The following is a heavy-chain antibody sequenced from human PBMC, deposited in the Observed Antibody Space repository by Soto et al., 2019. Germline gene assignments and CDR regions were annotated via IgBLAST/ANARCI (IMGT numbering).Heavy chain of an antibody. Sequence: QVQLVESGGGVVQPGRSLRLSCAASGFTFSSYAMHWVRQAPGKGLEWVAVISYDGSNKYYADSVKGRFTISRDNSKNTLYLQMNSMRAEDTAVYYCARDRDGEDYWYFDLWGRGTLVTVSS. V-gene: IGHV3-30-3*01. CDR3: ARDRDGEDYWYFDL. CDR2: ISYDGSNK. CDR1: GFTFSSYA. J-gene: IGHJ2*01. D-gene: IGHD3-10*01.